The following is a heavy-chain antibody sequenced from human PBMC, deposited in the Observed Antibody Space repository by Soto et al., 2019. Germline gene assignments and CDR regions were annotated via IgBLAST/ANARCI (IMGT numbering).Heavy chain of an antibody. V-gene: IGHV3-23*01. CDR2: ISGSGGST. D-gene: IGHD2-2*03. J-gene: IGHJ4*02. Sequence: PGGSLRLSCAASGFTFSSYAVSWVRQAPGKGLEWVSAISGSGGSTYYADSVKGRFTISRDNSKNTLYLQMNSLRAEDTAVYYCAKEGGYCSSTSCYGRVYYWGQGTLVTVSS. CDR3: AKEGGYCSSTSCYGRVYY. CDR1: GFTFSSYA.